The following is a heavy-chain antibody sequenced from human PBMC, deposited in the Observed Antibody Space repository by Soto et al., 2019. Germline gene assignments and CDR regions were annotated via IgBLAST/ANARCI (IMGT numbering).Heavy chain of an antibody. D-gene: IGHD3-10*01. Sequence: SETLSLTCAVYGGSFSGYYWSWIRQPPEKGLEWIGEINHSGSTNYNPSLKSRVTISVDTSKNQFSLKLSSVTAADTAVYYCARDRVTMVRGRERWFDPWGRGTLVTVSS. CDR1: GGSFSGYY. CDR2: INHSGST. J-gene: IGHJ5*02. V-gene: IGHV4-34*01. CDR3: ARDRVTMVRGRERWFDP.